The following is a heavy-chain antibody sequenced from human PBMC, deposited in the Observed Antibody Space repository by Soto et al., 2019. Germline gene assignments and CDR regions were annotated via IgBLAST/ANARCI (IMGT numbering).Heavy chain of an antibody. CDR2: ISSSSNSI. CDR1: GFIFSSYS. J-gene: IGHJ4*02. D-gene: IGHD5-12*01. Sequence: EVVLVESGGGLVQPGGSLRLSCAASGFIFSSYSMIWVRQAPGKGLEWVSYISSSSNSIYYADSVKGRLTISRDNAKNSLHLQMASLRDEDTAVYYCARARGYGGFDSSPFYSDSWGQGTRVTVSS. CDR3: ARARGYGGFDSSPFYSDS. V-gene: IGHV3-48*02.